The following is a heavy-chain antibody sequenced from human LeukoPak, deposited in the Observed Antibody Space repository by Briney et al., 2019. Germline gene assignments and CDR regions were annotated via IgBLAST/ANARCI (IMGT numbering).Heavy chain of an antibody. CDR3: ATFPYYFDSSGSYYFDF. D-gene: IGHD3-22*01. Sequence: GGSLRLSCAASGFTFSSYWMSWVRQAPGKGLEWVAFIRYDGTNKYYADSVKGRFTISRDNSKNTLYLQMNSLRAEDTAVFYWATFPYYFDSSGSYYFDFWGQGTLVTVSS. J-gene: IGHJ4*02. CDR2: IRYDGTNK. CDR1: GFTFSSYW. V-gene: IGHV3-30*02.